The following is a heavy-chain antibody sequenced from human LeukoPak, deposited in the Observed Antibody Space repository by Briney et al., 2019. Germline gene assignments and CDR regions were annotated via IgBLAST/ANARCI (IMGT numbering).Heavy chain of an antibody. Sequence: SETLSLTCAVSGYSVSSGYYWGWIRQAPREGLECIGNVFHGGTTHSSPTLKSRVTVSLYTSNNQFSLKLTSVTAADTAVYYCARVSPRWRYCSGGSCGGDFDYWGQGNLVTVSS. V-gene: IGHV4-38-2*01. J-gene: IGHJ4*02. CDR3: ARVSPRWRYCSGGSCGGDFDY. CDR1: GYSVSSGYY. D-gene: IGHD2-15*01. CDR2: VFHGGTT.